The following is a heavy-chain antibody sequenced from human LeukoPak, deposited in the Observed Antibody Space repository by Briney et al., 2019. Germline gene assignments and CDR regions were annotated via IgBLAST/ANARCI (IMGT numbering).Heavy chain of an antibody. V-gene: IGHV4-34*01. CDR3: ARCRLRTPPTHYYDSSGYYYFLDY. CDR1: GGSISSYY. Sequence: SETLSRTCTVSGGSISSYYWSWIRQPPGKGLEWIGEINHSGSTNYNPSLKSRVTISVDTSKNQFSLKLSSVTAADTAVYYCARCRLRTPPTHYYDSSGYYYFLDYWGQGTLVTVSS. D-gene: IGHD3-22*01. J-gene: IGHJ4*02. CDR2: INHSGST.